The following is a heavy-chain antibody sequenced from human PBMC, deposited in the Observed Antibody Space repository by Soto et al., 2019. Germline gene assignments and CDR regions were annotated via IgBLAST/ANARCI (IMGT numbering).Heavy chain of an antibody. J-gene: IGHJ3*02. V-gene: IGHV1-69*01. CDR1: GGTFSSYA. D-gene: IGHD2-21*01. Sequence: QVQLVQSGAEVKKPGSSAKVSCKASGGTFSSYAISWVRQAPGQGLEWMGGIIPIFGTANYAQKFQGRVTITADESTSTAYMELSSLRSEDTAVYYCARDWDGGDGYNHAFDIWGQGTMVTVSS. CDR2: IIPIFGTA. CDR3: ARDWDGGDGYNHAFDI.